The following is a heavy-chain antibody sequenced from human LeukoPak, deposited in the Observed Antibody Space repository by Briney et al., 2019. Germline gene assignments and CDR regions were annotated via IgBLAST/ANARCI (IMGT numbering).Heavy chain of an antibody. CDR3: ARDRDVRHYYFDY. CDR1: GFTFSDYY. J-gene: IGHJ4*02. D-gene: IGHD3-16*01. Sequence: GGSLRLSCAASGFTFSDYYMSWIRQAPGKGLEWVSYIRSSGSTIYYADSVKGRFTISRDNAKNSLYLQMNSLRAEDTAVYYCARDRDVRHYYFDYWGQGTLVTVSS. CDR2: IRSSGSTI. V-gene: IGHV3-11*04.